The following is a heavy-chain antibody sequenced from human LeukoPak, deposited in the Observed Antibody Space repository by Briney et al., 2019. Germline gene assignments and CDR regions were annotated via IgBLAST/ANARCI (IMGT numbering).Heavy chain of an antibody. CDR2: FDPEDGET. Sequence: GASVKVSCKVSGYTLTELSMHWVRQAPGKGLEWMGGFDPEDGETIYAQKFQGRVTMTEDTSTDTAYMELSSLRSEDTAVYYRATFPPLQPPAHYDSSGYIYGMDVWGQGTTVTVSS. J-gene: IGHJ6*02. V-gene: IGHV1-24*01. CDR3: ATFPPLQPPAHYDSSGYIYGMDV. CDR1: GYTLTELS. D-gene: IGHD3-22*01.